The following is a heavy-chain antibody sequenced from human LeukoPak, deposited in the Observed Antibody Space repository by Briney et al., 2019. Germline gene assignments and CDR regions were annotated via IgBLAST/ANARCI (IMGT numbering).Heavy chain of an antibody. J-gene: IGHJ4*02. D-gene: IGHD5-18*01. V-gene: IGHV3-23*01. CDR3: ARGSGYSYSFTGRERTKSRLDY. CDR2: ISGSGGST. Sequence: GGSPRLSCAASGFTFSSYAMSWVRQAPGKGLEWVSAISGSGGSTYYADSVKGRFTISRDSSKNTLYLQMNSLRAADTAVYYCARGSGYSYSFTGRERTKSRLDYWGQGTLVTVSS. CDR1: GFTFSSYA.